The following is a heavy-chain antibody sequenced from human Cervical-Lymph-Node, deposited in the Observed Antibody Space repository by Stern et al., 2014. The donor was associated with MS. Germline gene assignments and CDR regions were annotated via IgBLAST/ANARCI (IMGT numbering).Heavy chain of an antibody. CDR3: ATGVAVAGNYYYGMDV. V-gene: IGHV1-24*01. D-gene: IGHD6-19*01. Sequence: VQLVQSGAEVKTPGASVKVSCKVSGYTLTELSIHWVRQDPAKGLEWMGGFDPEDGETIYAQKFQGRVTMTEDTSTDTAYMELSSLRSEDTAVYYCATGVAVAGNYYYGMDVWGQGTTVTVSS. CDR1: GYTLTELS. CDR2: FDPEDGET. J-gene: IGHJ6*02.